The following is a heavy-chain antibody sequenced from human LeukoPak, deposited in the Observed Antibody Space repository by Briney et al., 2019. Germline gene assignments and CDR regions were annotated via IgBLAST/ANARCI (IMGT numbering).Heavy chain of an antibody. V-gene: IGHV4-30-4*08. CDR1: GGSISSGDYY. CDR2: IYYSGTT. Sequence: PSETPSLTCTVSGGSISSGDYYWSWIRQPPGKGLEWIGYIYYSGTTYYNPSLRSRTSISPDTSKNHFSLRLTSVTAADTAVYYCARASPATVSFDIWGQGTLVTVSS. J-gene: IGHJ3*02. D-gene: IGHD2-15*01. CDR3: ARASPATVSFDI.